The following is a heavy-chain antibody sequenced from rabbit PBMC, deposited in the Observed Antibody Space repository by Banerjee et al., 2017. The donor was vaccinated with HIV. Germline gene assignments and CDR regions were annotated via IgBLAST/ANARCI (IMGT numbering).Heavy chain of an antibody. CDR2: IYAGSSGST. V-gene: IGHV1S40*01. D-gene: IGHD6-1*01. CDR1: GFSFSSSYY. CDR3: ARGDAGYAAYDYAFYFKL. Sequence: QSLEESGGDLVKPGASLTLTCTASGFSFSSSYYMCWVRQAPGKGLEWIACIYAGSSGSTYYASWAKGRFTISKTSSTTVTLQMTSLTAADTATYFCARGDAGYAAYDYAFYFKLWGPGTLVTVS. J-gene: IGHJ4*01.